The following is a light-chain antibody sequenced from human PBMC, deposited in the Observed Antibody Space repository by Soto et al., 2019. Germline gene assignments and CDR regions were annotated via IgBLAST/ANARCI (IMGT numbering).Light chain of an antibody. CDR3: SSYTANDNWV. Sequence: QSVLTQPHSVSGSPGQSVTISCTGTNSDVGRYNSVSWYQQLPGKAPQLIISAVRQRPSGVPDRFSGSKSGNTASLTISGLQTDDEADYFCSSYTANDNWVFGGGTKLTVL. J-gene: IGLJ3*02. V-gene: IGLV2-11*01. CDR1: NSDVGRYNS. CDR2: AVR.